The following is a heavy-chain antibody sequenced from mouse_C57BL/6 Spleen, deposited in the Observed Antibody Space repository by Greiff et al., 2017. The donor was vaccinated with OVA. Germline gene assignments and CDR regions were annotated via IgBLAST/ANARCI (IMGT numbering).Heavy chain of an antibody. D-gene: IGHD2-4*01. J-gene: IGHJ4*01. V-gene: IGHV1-15*01. CDR2: IDPETGGT. Sequence: VKLMESGAELVRPGASVTLSCKASGYTFTAYEMHWVKQTPVHGLEWIGAIDPETGGTAYNQKFKGKAILTADNSSSTAYMELRSLTSEDSAVYYCQLRAYAMDYWGQGTSVTVSS. CDR3: QLRAYAMDY. CDR1: GYTFTAYE.